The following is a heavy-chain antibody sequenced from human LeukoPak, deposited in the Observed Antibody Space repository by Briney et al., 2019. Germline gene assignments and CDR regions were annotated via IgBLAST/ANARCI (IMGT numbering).Heavy chain of an antibody. D-gene: IGHD3-22*01. Sequence: SETLSLTCAVSGGSISSSNWWSWVRQPPGKGLEWIGEIYHSGSTNYNPSLKSRVTISVDKSKNQFSLKLSSVTAADTAVYYCARVVDYYDSSGYLYYMDVWGKGTTVTVSS. CDR3: ARVVDYYDSSGYLYYMDV. CDR1: GGSISSSNW. J-gene: IGHJ6*03. V-gene: IGHV4-4*02. CDR2: IYHSGST.